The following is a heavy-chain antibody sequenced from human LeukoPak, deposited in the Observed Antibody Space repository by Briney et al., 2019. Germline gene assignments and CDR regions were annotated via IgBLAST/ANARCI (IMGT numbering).Heavy chain of an antibody. CDR3: ARGYRRITIFGVVTPYSDY. V-gene: IGHV1-8*01. CDR1: GYTFTSYD. J-gene: IGHJ4*02. CDR2: MNPNSGNT. D-gene: IGHD3-3*01. Sequence: ASVKVSCKASGYTFTSYDINWVRQATGQGLEWMGWMNPNSGNTGYAQKFQGRVTITRNTSISTAYMELSSLRSEDTAVYYCARGYRRITIFGVVTPYSDYWGQGTLVTVSS.